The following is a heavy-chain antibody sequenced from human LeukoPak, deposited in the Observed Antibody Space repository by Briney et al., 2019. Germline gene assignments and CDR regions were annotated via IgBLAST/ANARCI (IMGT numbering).Heavy chain of an antibody. CDR3: ARVYYYDSSPQRADAFDI. D-gene: IGHD3-22*01. CDR2: IYYSGST. V-gene: IGHV4-59*08. Sequence: KPSETLSLTCTVSGGSISSYYWSWIRQPPGKGLEWIGYIYYSGSTNYNPSLKSRVTISVDTSKNQFSLKLSSVTAADTAVYYCARVYYYDSSPQRADAFDIWGQGTMVTVSS. CDR1: GGSISSYY. J-gene: IGHJ3*02.